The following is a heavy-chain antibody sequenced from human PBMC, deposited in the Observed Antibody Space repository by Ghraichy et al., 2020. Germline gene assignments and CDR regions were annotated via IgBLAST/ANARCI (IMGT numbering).Heavy chain of an antibody. CDR2: IYHSGST. J-gene: IGHJ5*02. CDR3: ARSDYYDSSGYQP. CDR1: GYSISSGYY. D-gene: IGHD3-22*01. V-gene: IGHV4-38-2*01. Sequence: SETLSLTCAVSGYSISSGYYWGWIRQPPGKGLELIGSIYHSGSTYYNPSLKSRVTISVDTSKNQFSLKLSSVTAADTAVYYCARSDYYDSSGYQPWGQGTLVTVSS.